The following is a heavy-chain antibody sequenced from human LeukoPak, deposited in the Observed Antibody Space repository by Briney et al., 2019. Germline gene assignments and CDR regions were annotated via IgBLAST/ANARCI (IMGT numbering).Heavy chain of an antibody. CDR2: ISSSSSYI. CDR1: GFTFSSYS. J-gene: IGHJ4*02. Sequence: GGSLRLSCAASGFTFSSYSMNWVRQAPGKGLEWVSSISSSSSYIYYADSVKGRFTISRDNAKNSLYLQMNSLRAEDTAVYYCASCRVYDFWSGYCFDYWGQGTLVTVSS. CDR3: ASCRVYDFWSGYCFDY. V-gene: IGHV3-21*01. D-gene: IGHD3-3*01.